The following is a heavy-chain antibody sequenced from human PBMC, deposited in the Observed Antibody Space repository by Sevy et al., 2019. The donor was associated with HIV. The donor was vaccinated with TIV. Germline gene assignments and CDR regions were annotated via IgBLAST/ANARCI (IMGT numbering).Heavy chain of an antibody. J-gene: IGHJ4*02. D-gene: IGHD3-10*01. Sequence: QLGGSLRLSCAASGFTFDDYAMHWVRQVPGKGLEWVSGISWNTGSMVYADSVKGRFTISRDNAQNSLYLQMNSLRAEDTAWYYCAKDRFADTSRTQFDCWGQGTLVTVSS. CDR3: AKDRFADTSRTQFDC. V-gene: IGHV3-9*01. CDR2: ISWNTGSM. CDR1: GFTFDDYA.